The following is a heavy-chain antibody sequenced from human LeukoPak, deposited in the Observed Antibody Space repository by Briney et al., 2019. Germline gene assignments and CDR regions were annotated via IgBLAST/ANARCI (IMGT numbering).Heavy chain of an antibody. CDR3: ARPSPPGDGYNPCDF. V-gene: IGHV3-21*01. Sequence: GGSLRLSCAASGFTFSSYSMNWVRQAPGKGLEWVSSISSSSSYIYYADSVKGRFTIPRDNAKNSLYLQMNSLRAEDTAVYYCARPSPPGDGYNPCDFWGQGTLVTVSS. J-gene: IGHJ4*02. D-gene: IGHD5-24*01. CDR2: ISSSSSYI. CDR1: GFTFSSYS.